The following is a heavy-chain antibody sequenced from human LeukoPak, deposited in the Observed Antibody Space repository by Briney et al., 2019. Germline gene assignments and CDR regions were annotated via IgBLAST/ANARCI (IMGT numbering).Heavy chain of an antibody. Sequence: SETLSLTCAVYGGSFSGYYWSWIRQPPGKGLEWIGEINHSGSTNYNPSLKSRVTISVDTSKNQFSLKLSSATAADTAVYYCAGGRLRFPQTRWGQGTLVTVSS. CDR2: INHSGST. CDR1: GGSFSGYY. D-gene: IGHD5-12*01. V-gene: IGHV4-34*01. CDR3: AGGRLRFPQTR. J-gene: IGHJ4*02.